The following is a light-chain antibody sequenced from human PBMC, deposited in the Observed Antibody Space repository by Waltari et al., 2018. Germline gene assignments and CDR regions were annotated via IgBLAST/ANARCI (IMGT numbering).Light chain of an antibody. J-gene: IGKJ4*01. CDR3: QQRVDWPLT. CDR2: HAY. V-gene: IGKV3-11*01. CDR1: QSIQRY. Sequence: EIVLTQSPATLSLSPGGRATLACRASQSIQRYLGWYQQKPGQAPRLLIYHAYNRATGVPARFSGSGSETDFTLTISSLEPEDSAIYYCQQRVDWPLTFGGGTTVEIK.